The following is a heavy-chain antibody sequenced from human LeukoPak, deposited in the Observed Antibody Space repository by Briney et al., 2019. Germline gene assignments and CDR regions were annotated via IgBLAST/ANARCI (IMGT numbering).Heavy chain of an antibody. Sequence: PSETLSLTCTVSGGSISSYYWSWIRQPPGKGLEWIGYIYYSGSTNYNPSLKSRVTISVDTSKNQFSLKLSSVTAADTAVYYCARVPSSGYFDYWGKETLVTVSS. CDR3: ARVPSSGYFDY. V-gene: IGHV4-59*01. CDR1: GGSISSYY. J-gene: IGHJ4*02. CDR2: IYYSGST. D-gene: IGHD3-22*01.